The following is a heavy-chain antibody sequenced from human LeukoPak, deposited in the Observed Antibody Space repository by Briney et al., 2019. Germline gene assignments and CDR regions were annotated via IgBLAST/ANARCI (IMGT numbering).Heavy chain of an antibody. CDR3: ERDLSRTYTVDY. D-gene: IGHD2-2*02. CDR1: GFTFSSHA. CDR2: VSYDGRIN. Sequence: GRSLRLSCAASGFTFSSHAMHWVRQAPGKGLEWVAFVSYDGRINSYADFVKGRFTISRDNSKNTLYLQMNSLRAEDTAVYFCERDLSRTYTVDYWGQGTLVTVSS. V-gene: IGHV3-30*04. J-gene: IGHJ4*02.